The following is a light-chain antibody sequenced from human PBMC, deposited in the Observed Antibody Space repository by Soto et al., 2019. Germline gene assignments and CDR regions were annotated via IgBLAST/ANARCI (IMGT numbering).Light chain of an antibody. CDR2: DVS. Sequence: QSALTQPRSVSGSPGQSVTISCTGTSSAVGYNYVSWYQQHPGKAPKLIIYDVSKRPSGVPHRFSGSKSGNTASLTISGLQTEDEADYYCCSNADNLVFGGGTKVTVL. CDR3: CSNADNLV. CDR1: SSAVGYNY. J-gene: IGLJ2*01. V-gene: IGLV2-11*01.